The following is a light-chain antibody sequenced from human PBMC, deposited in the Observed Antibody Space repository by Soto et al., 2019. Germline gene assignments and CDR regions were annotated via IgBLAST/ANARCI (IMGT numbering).Light chain of an antibody. Sequence: QSVLTQPASVSGSPGQSITISCTGTSSDVGGYNYVSWYQQYPGEAPKVMIYDVSNRPSGVSNRFSGSKSGNRASLTISGLQAEDEADYYCSSYTSSSTYVFGTGTQLTVL. CDR3: SSYTSSSTYV. J-gene: IGLJ1*01. CDR1: SSDVGGYNY. V-gene: IGLV2-14*01. CDR2: DVS.